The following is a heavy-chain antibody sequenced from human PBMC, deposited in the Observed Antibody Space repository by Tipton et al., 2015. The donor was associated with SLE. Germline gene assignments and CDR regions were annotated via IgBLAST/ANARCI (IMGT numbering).Heavy chain of an antibody. V-gene: IGHV3-7*03. Sequence: SLRLSCAASGFTFSSYWMSWVRQAPGKGLEWVANIKQDGSEKYYVDSVKGRFTISRDNAKNSLYLQMNSLRAEDTALYYCAKDSGNRYFDWYAFDIWGQGTMVTVSS. D-gene: IGHD3-9*01. CDR3: AKDSGNRYFDWYAFDI. CDR1: GFTFSSYW. CDR2: IKQDGSEK. J-gene: IGHJ3*02.